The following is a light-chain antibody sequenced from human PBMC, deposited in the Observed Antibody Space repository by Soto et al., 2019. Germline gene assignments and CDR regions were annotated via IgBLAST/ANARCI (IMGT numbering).Light chain of an antibody. CDR1: SSNVGSYDL. J-gene: IGLJ1*01. CDR3: LSYSSSTSPYV. Sequence: QSALTQPASVSGSPGQSITISCTGTSSNVGSYDLVSWYQQHPGKAPKLLIYEVTKRPSGVSNRFSGSKSGNTASLTISGLQAEDEADYYCLSYSSSTSPYVLGTATKLTVL. V-gene: IGLV2-14*02. CDR2: EVT.